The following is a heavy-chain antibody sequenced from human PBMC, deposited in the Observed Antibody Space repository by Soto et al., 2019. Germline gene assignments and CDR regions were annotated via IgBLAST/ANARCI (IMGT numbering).Heavy chain of an antibody. V-gene: IGHV3-23*01. D-gene: IGHD1-1*01. CDR2: IGGSGGST. J-gene: IGHJ3*02. CDR1: GCTFSSYA. Sequence: GGSLRLSCAASGCTFSSYAMSWVRQAPGKGLEWVSGIGGSGGSTYYADSVKGRFTISRENAQNPLYLQINSRSAAETAVYYCSKVRTGTPYNAILIRGQGTMGTVSS. CDR3: SKVRTGTPYNAILI.